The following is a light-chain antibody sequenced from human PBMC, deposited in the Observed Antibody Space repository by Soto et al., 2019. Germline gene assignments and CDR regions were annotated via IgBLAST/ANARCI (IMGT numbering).Light chain of an antibody. Sequence: QSTLTQPRSVSGSPGQSVTISCTGTSIDIGAYNSVSWYRQHPGKAPRVMIYDVSKRPSGAPDRFSGSKSDNTASLTISGLQAEDEADYYCCSYAGSYIPFVFGTGTKVTVL. CDR2: DVS. J-gene: IGLJ1*01. V-gene: IGLV2-11*01. CDR1: SIDIGAYNS. CDR3: CSYAGSYIPFV.